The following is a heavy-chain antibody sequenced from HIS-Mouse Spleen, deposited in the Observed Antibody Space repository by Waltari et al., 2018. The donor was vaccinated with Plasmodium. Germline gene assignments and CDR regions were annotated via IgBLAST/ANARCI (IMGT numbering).Heavy chain of an antibody. CDR3: ARLTGVEDAFDS. D-gene: IGHD7-27*01. V-gene: IGHV1-2*02. Sequence: QVQLVQSGAEVKKPGASVKVSCKASGYTFTGSYMHWVRQDPGQGLEWMRWINPNSGGTNYAQKFQGRVTMTRDTSISTAYMERSRLRSDDTAVYYGARLTGVEDAFDSWGQGTMVTVSS. J-gene: IGHJ3*02. CDR1: GYTFTGSY. CDR2: INPNSGGT.